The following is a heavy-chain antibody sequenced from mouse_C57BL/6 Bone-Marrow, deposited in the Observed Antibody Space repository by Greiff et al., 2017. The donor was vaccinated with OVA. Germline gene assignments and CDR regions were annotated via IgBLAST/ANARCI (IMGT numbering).Heavy chain of an antibody. J-gene: IGHJ4*01. D-gene: IGHD2-5*01. V-gene: IGHV1-53*01. CDR3: ARTPYYSNYVLYAMDY. CDR1: GYTFTSYW. Sequence: QVQLQQPGTELVKPGASVKLSCKASGYTFTSYWMHWVKQRPGQGLEWIGNINPSNGGTNYNEKFKSKATLTVDKSSSTAYMQLGSLTSEDSAVYYCARTPYYSNYVLYAMDYWGQGTSVTVSS. CDR2: INPSNGGT.